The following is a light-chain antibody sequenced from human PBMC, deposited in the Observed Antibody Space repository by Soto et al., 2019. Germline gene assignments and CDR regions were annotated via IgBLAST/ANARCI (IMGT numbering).Light chain of an antibody. J-gene: IGKJ1*01. V-gene: IGKV3-15*01. CDR3: QQYYTWPRT. CDR2: GAS. Sequence: EIVMTQSPATLSVSPGEGAALSCRASQSVSTNLAWYQHKPGQAPRLLIYGASTSATGIPARFSGSGSGTEFTRTISSLQSEDFAVYFCQQYYTWPRTFGQGTKVEIK. CDR1: QSVSTN.